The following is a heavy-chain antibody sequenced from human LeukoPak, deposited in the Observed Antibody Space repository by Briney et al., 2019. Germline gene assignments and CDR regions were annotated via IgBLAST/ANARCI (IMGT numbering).Heavy chain of an antibody. V-gene: IGHV4-61*02. J-gene: IGHJ5*02. CDR1: GGSISSGSYY. CDR3: ARAGGYCSSTSCQNWFDP. D-gene: IGHD2-2*01. Sequence: SETLSLTCTVSGGSISSGSYYWSWIRQPAGKGLELIGRIYTSGSTNYNPSLKSRVTISVDTSKNQFSLKLSSVTAADTAVYYCARAGGYCSSTSCQNWFDPWGQGTLVTVSS. CDR2: IYTSGST.